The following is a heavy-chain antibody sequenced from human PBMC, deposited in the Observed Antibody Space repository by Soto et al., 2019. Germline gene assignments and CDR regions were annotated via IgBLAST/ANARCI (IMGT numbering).Heavy chain of an antibody. CDR2: ISYDGSNNK. D-gene: IGHD3-22*01. J-gene: IGHJ4*02. CDR3: VRGSSSGYYRTFDY. CDR1: GFTFSIYA. Sequence: PGGSLRLSCAVSGFTFSIYAMHWVRHAPGKGLEWVAVISYDGSNNKYYADSVRGRFTISRDKSKNTLYLQMNSLRVEDTAVYFCVRGSSSGYYRTFDYWGQGTLVTVSS. V-gene: IGHV3-30-3*01.